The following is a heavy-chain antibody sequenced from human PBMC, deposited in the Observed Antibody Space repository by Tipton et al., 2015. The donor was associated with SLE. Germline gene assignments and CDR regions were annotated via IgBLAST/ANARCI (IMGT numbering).Heavy chain of an antibody. CDR2: IYYSGST. CDR3: ARETGDRGWYFDL. V-gene: IGHV4-39*07. Sequence: TLSLTCTVSGGSISSSSYYWGWIRQPPGKGLEWIGSIYYSGSTYYNPSLKSRVTISVDRSKNQFSLKLSSVTAADTAVYYCARETGDRGWYFDLWGRGTLVTVSS. J-gene: IGHJ2*01. CDR1: GGSISSSSYY. D-gene: IGHD7-27*01.